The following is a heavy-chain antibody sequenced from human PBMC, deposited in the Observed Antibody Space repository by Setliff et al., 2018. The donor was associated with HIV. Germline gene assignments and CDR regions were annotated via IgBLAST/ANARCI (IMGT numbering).Heavy chain of an antibody. V-gene: IGHV3-23*01. CDR1: GFAFRSYA. CDR2: ISASDVST. D-gene: IGHD1-26*01. CDR3: AREGGADRYFDY. Sequence: GGSLRLSCAASGFAFRSYAMTWVRQTPGKGLEWVSAISASDVSTYYIDSVKGRFTVSRDNSKNTLFLQMNNLTAADTAVYYCAREGGADRYFDYWGPGTPVTVSS. J-gene: IGHJ4*02.